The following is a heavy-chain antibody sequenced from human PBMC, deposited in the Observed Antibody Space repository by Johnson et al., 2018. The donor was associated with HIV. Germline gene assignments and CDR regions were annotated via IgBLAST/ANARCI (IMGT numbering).Heavy chain of an antibody. CDR3: ARVPSRSSWYTAFDI. J-gene: IGHJ3*02. CDR2: ISSSGSTI. D-gene: IGHD6-13*01. V-gene: IGHV3-48*01. Sequence: VQLVESGGGLIQPGGSLRLSCAASGFTVSSNYMSWVRQAPGKGLEWVSYISSSGSTIYYADSVKGRFTISRDNFKNSLYLQMDSLRLEDTAVYYCARVPSRSSWYTAFDIWGQGTTVTVSS. CDR1: GFTVSSNY.